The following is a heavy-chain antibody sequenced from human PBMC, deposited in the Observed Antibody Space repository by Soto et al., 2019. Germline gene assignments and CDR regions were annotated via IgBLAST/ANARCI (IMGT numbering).Heavy chain of an antibody. V-gene: IGHV4-39*01. J-gene: IGHJ5*02. Sequence: SETLSLTCTVSGGSISSSSYYWGWIRQPPGKGLEWIGSIYYSGSTYYNPSLKSRVTISVDTSKNQFSLKLSSVTAADTAVYYCARHSGWDGSGSYLNWFDPWGQGTLVT. CDR3: ARHSGWDGSGSYLNWFDP. CDR1: GGSISSSSYY. CDR2: IYYSGST. D-gene: IGHD3-10*01.